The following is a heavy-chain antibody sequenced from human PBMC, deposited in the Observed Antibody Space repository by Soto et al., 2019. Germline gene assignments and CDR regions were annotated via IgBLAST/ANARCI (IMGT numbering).Heavy chain of an antibody. Sequence: PGGSLRLSCSASGFALSSYAMHWVRQAPGKGLEYVSSISSNGISTYYADSVKGRFTISRDNSQNTLYIQMNSLRPDDTALYYCVKDEGFCTGGNCYSVARGGFDLWGQGKMVTV. CDR2: ISSNGIST. V-gene: IGHV3-64D*06. CDR3: VKDEGFCTGGNCYSVARGGFDL. J-gene: IGHJ3*01. CDR1: GFALSSYA. D-gene: IGHD2-15*01.